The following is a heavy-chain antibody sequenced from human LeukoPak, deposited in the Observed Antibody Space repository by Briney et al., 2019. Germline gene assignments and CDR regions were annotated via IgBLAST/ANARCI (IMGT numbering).Heavy chain of an antibody. D-gene: IGHD3-22*01. V-gene: IGHV3-48*02. J-gene: IGHJ4*02. CDR1: GFXFSSYS. Sequence: GGSLRLSCAASGFXFSSYSMTWVRQAPGKGPEWISYINYSSATIYYADSVKGRFTISRDNAKNSLYLQMNSLRDEDTAVYYCARGRGGYTHFDYWGQGTLVTVSS. CDR3: ARGRGGYTHFDY. CDR2: INYSSATI.